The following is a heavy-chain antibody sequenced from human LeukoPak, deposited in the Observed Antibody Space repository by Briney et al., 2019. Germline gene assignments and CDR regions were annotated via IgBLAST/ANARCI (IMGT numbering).Heavy chain of an antibody. CDR3: ARDLAWSGYPRYYFDY. J-gene: IGHJ4*02. V-gene: IGHV4-30-2*01. CDR2: IYHSGST. CDR1: GGSISSGGYY. D-gene: IGHD3-3*01. Sequence: PSQTLSLTCTVSGGSISSGGYYWSWIRQPPGKGLEWIGYIYHSGSTYYNPSLKSRVTISVDRSKNQFSLKLSSVTAADTAVYYCARDLAWSGYPRYYFDYWGQGTLVTVSS.